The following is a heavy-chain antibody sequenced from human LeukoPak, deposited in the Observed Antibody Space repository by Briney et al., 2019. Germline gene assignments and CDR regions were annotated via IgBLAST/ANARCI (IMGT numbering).Heavy chain of an antibody. CDR2: INSDGSRT. CDR3: ARVGDSSGYYGYYYYYYGMDV. V-gene: IGHV3-74*01. J-gene: IGHJ6*02. Sequence: GGTLRLSCVASGLTFSSYCIHWVRHAPGKGLVWVLSINSDGSRTNYADSVKGRFTISRDNAKNTLYLQMNSLRAEDTAVYYCARVGDSSGYYGYYYYYYGMDVWGQGTTVTVSS. D-gene: IGHD3-22*01. CDR1: GLTFSSYC.